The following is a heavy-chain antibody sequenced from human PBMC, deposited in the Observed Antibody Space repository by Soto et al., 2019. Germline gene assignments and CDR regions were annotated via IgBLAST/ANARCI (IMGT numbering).Heavy chain of an antibody. CDR2: IYYSGST. CDR1: GGTISSGGYY. V-gene: IGHV4-31*03. J-gene: IGHJ6*03. CDR3: ARSSYDFWSGLMDV. Sequence: PSESLSLTCTVSGGTISSGGYYWSWISQHPGKGLEWIGYIYYSGSTYYNPSLKSRVTISVDTSKNQFSLKLSFVAAADTAVYYCARSSYDFWSGLMDVWGKGTTVTVSS. D-gene: IGHD3-3*01.